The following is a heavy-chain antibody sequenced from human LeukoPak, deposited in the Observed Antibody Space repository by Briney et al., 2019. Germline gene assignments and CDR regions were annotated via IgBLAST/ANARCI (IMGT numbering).Heavy chain of an antibody. V-gene: IGHV2-26*01. J-gene: IGHJ4*02. D-gene: IGHD3-16*02. CDR1: GFSLNTARMG. CDR3: ARTDYDYVWGSYHPLDQ. CDR2: IFSNDEK. Sequence: ESGPVLVKPTETLTLTCTVSGFSGFSLNTARMGVSWIRQPPGKALEWLAHIFSNDEKSYRTSLKSRLTISKDPSKSQVVLTMTSMDPVDTATYYCARTDYDYVWGSYHPLDQWGQGTLVTVSP.